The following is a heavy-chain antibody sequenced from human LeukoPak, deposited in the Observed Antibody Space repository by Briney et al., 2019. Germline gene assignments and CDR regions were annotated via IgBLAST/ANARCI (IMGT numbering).Heavy chain of an antibody. D-gene: IGHD4-17*01. J-gene: IGHJ5*01. CDR3: ARAHDYDDYVSSWFDS. CDR1: GASVSSSTSY. V-gene: IGHV4-61*03. CDR2: IYYSGST. Sequence: PSETLSLTCTIPGASVSSSTSYWSWIRQPPGKGLEWIGYIYYSGSTNYNPSLESRVAISMDTSRNHFSLRLRSVTAADTAVYYCARAHDYDDYVSSWFDSWGPGTLVTVST.